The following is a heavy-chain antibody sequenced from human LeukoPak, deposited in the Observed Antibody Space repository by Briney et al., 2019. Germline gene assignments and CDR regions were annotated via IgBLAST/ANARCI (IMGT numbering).Heavy chain of an antibody. Sequence: GGSLRLSCAASGFTFSSYEMNWVRQAPGKGLEWVSYISSSGSTIYYADSVKGRFTISRDNAKNSLYLQMNSLRAEDTAVYYCARKLLRWELPPYYFDYWGQGTLVTVSS. D-gene: IGHD1-26*01. CDR3: ARKLLRWELPPYYFDY. CDR1: GFTFSSYE. V-gene: IGHV3-48*03. CDR2: ISSSGSTI. J-gene: IGHJ4*02.